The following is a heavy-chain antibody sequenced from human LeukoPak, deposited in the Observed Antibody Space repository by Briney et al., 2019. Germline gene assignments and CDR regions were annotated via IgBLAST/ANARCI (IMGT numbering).Heavy chain of an antibody. CDR1: GFTFSSYG. J-gene: IGHJ4*02. CDR2: ISSSSSYI. V-gene: IGHV3-21*01. D-gene: IGHD2-15*01. CDR3: ATISVVVVAAG. Sequence: PGGSLRLSCAASGFTFSSYGMSWVRQAPGKGLEWVSSISSSSSYIYYADSVKGRFTISRDNAKNSLYLQMNSLRAEDTAVYYCATISVVVVAAGWGQGTLVTVSS.